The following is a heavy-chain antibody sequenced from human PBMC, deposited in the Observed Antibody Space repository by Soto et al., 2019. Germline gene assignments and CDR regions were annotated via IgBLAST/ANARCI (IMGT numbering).Heavy chain of an antibody. J-gene: IGHJ3*02. CDR1: GYTFTSYG. V-gene: IGHV1-18*01. CDR2: ISAYNGNT. Sequence: ASVKVSCKASGYTFTSYGISWVRQAPGQGLEWMGWISAYNGNTNYAQKLQGRVTMTTDTSTSTAYMELRSLRSDDTAVYYCARERGYSYDHTDAFDIWGQGTMVTVSS. D-gene: IGHD5-18*01. CDR3: ARERGYSYDHTDAFDI.